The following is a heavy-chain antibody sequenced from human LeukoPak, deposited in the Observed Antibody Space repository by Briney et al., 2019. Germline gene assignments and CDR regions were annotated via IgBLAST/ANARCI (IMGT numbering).Heavy chain of an antibody. CDR2: IWFDGNNK. CDR3: ARDSMVEVYYYGMDV. V-gene: IGHV3-33*01. D-gene: IGHD2/OR15-2a*01. CDR1: GFTFSNYG. J-gene: IGHJ6*02. Sequence: GRSLRLSCAASGFTFSNYGMHWVRQAPGKGLEWVAVIWFDGNNKYYVDSVKGRFTISRDNPKNTLYLQMNSLRAEDTAVYFCARDSMVEVYYYGMDVWGQGTTVTVSS.